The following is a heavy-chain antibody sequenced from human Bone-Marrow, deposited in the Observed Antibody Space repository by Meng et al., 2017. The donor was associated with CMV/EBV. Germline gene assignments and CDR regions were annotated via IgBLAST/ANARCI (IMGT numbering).Heavy chain of an antibody. CDR2: MNPNSGNT. CDR3: ARNIGFGELFYDAFDI. Sequence: ASVKVSCKASGYTFTSYDINWVRQATGQGLEWMGWMNPNSGNTGYAQKFQGRVTMTRNISISKAYMELSSLRSEDTAVYYCARNIGFGELFYDAFDIWGQGTMVTVSS. V-gene: IGHV1-8*01. J-gene: IGHJ3*02. D-gene: IGHD3-10*01. CDR1: GYTFTSYD.